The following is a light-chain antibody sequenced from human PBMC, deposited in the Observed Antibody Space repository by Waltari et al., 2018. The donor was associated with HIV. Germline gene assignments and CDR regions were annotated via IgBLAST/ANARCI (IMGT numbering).Light chain of an antibody. CDR3: QSADTRGSNLV. CDR1: ALAKQY. J-gene: IGLJ2*01. Sequence: SYELTQPPSVSLSPGQTARITCPGAALAKQYAYWYQQKPGQAPVGVIYKDIERPSGIPERFSGSTSGTTVTLTISGLQAEDEGDYYCQSADTRGSNLVFGGGTKLTVL. CDR2: KDI. V-gene: IGLV3-25*03.